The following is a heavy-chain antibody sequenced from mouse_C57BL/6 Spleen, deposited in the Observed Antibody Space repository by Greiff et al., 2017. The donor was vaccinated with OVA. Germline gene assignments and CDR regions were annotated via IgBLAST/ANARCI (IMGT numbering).Heavy chain of an antibody. CDR1: GYTFTGYW. CDR2: ILPGSGST. Sequence: VQLQQSGAELMKPGASVKLSCKATGYTFTGYWIEWVKQRPGHGLEWIGEILPGSGSTNTNEKVKGKATFTADTPSHTDYMQLSRLTTDDAAIYYCARYDYDGYFDVWGTGTTVTVSS. J-gene: IGHJ1*03. D-gene: IGHD1-1*01. V-gene: IGHV1-9*01. CDR3: ARYDYDGYFDV.